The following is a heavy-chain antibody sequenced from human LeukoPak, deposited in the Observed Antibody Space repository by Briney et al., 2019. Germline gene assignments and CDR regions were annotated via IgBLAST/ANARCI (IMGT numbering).Heavy chain of an antibody. CDR2: IGTAGDT. J-gene: IGHJ3*02. CDR3: ARLREAAFDI. CDR1: AFTFSSSD. Sequence: GGSLRLSCAASAFTFSSSDMHWVRQATGKGLEWVAAIGTAGDTYYPGSVKGRFTISRENAKNSLYLQMNSLRAGDTAVYYCARLREAAFDIWGQEPMDTVSS. V-gene: IGHV3-13*04. D-gene: IGHD1-26*01.